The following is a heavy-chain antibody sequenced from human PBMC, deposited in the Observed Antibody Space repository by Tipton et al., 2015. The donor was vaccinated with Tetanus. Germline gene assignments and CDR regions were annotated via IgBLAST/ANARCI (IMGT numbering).Heavy chain of an antibody. CDR3: ARHQSGYFAPFDY. CDR1: GGSIRGGTFY. V-gene: IGHV4-39*01. D-gene: IGHD3-3*01. J-gene: IGHJ4*02. Sequence: TLSLTCTVSGGSIRGGTFYWGWIRQPPGKGLEWIWSIYESGDTYYIPSLKSRVTISVDTSKNQISLNLNAMAAADTGVYYCARHQSGYFAPFDYWGQGNLVAVAS. CDR2: IYESGDT.